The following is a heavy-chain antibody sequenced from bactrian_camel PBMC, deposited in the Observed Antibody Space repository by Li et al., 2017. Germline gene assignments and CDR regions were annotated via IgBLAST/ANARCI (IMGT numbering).Heavy chain of an antibody. Sequence: HVQLVESGGGSVQAGGSLRLSCAASGYSYYTYSRTCMGWFRQVAGKEREGVAVLQTTGRNTAYADSAKGRFTISQDDAKSTLYLQMNSLKPEDTAKYYCAPTGFFPPTVQKTLSSTGVRGPRSPSP. J-gene: IGHJ4*01. CDR3: APTGFFPPTVQKTLSST. D-gene: IGHD5*01. CDR2: LQTTGRNT. V-gene: IGHV3S1*01. CDR1: GYSYYTYSRTC.